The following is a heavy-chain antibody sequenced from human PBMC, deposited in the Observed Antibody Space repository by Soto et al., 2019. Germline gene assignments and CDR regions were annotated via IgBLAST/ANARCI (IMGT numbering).Heavy chain of an antibody. CDR3: ARGRVAVGALDY. Sequence: GEALKISCKGSGYNFTSYWIDWVRQMPEKGLEWMGRIDPSDSYTNYSPSFQGHVTISADKTISTAYLQWSSLKASDTAMYYCARGRVAVGALDYWGQGTLVTVSS. V-gene: IGHV5-10-1*01. D-gene: IGHD6-19*01. CDR1: GYNFTSYW. CDR2: IDPSDSYT. J-gene: IGHJ4*02.